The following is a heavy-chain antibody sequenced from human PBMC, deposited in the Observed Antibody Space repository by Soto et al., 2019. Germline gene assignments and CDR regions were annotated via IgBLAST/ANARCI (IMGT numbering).Heavy chain of an antibody. Sequence: EVQLVETGGGLIQPGGSLRLSCAASGFTVSSNYMSWVRQAPGKGLEWVSVIDSGGSTYYADSVKGRFTISRDNSKNTLYLQMNSLRAEDTAVYYCARDLVDYYDSSGYTSGGNWFDPWGQGTLVTVSS. D-gene: IGHD3-22*01. J-gene: IGHJ5*02. CDR1: GFTVSSNY. V-gene: IGHV3-53*02. CDR3: ARDLVDYYDSSGYTSGGNWFDP. CDR2: IDSGGST.